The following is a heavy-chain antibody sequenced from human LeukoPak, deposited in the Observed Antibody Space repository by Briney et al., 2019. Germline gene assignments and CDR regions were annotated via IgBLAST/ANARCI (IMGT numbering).Heavy chain of an antibody. V-gene: IGHV6-1*01. CDR1: GDSVSSISGA. CDR3: VRGGVEAPGAMGFDY. CDR2: TYYSSKWYI. Sequence: SQTLSLTCVISGDSVSSISGAWNWIRQSPSRGLEWLGRTYYSSKWYIEYALSVKSRLTINPDTTKNQFSMQLSSVTPEDTAVYYCVRGGVEAPGAMGFDYWGQGTLVTVSS. J-gene: IGHJ4*02. D-gene: IGHD3-10*01.